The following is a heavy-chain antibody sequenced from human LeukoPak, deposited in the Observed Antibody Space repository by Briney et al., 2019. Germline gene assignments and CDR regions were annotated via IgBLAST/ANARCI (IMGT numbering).Heavy chain of an antibody. J-gene: IGHJ4*02. V-gene: IGHV3-11*01. CDR2: ISSSGSTI. CDR1: GFTFSDYY. Sequence: GGSLRLSCAASGFTFSDYYMSWIRQAPGKGLEWVSYISSSGSTIYYADSVKGRFTISRDNAKNSLYLQMNSLRAGDTAVYYCARRAAGSLAANIDYWGQGTLVTVSS. D-gene: IGHD2-15*01. CDR3: ARRAAGSLAANIDY.